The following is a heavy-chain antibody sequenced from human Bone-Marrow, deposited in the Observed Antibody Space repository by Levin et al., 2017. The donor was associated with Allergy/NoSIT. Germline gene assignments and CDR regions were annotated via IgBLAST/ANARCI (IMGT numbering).Heavy chain of an antibody. CDR3: AKDKTLRFLEWLNLLYYFDY. CDR1: GFTFSSYA. Sequence: GESLKISCAASGFTFSSYAMSWVRQAPGKGLEWVSAISGSGGSTYYADSVKGRFTISRDNSKNTLYLQMNSLRAEDTAVYYCAKDKTLRFLEWLNLLYYFDYWGQGTLVTVSS. J-gene: IGHJ4*02. D-gene: IGHD3-3*01. V-gene: IGHV3-23*01. CDR2: ISGSGGST.